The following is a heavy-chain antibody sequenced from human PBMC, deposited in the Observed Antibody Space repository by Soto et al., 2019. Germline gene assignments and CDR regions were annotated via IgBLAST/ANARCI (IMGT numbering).Heavy chain of an antibody. CDR3: VRHTAIYFRDELDY. CDR1: GFTFSSYA. J-gene: IGHJ4*02. Sequence: VQLLESGGGSVQPGGSLRLSCAASGFTFSSYAITWVRQAPGKGLEWVSAMSGSGGTTYYADPARGRFTISRDNSKNTLYLQMDNLRAEDTAVYYCVRHTAIYFRDELDYWGQGVLVTVSS. V-gene: IGHV3-23*01. D-gene: IGHD1-26*01. CDR2: MSGSGGTT.